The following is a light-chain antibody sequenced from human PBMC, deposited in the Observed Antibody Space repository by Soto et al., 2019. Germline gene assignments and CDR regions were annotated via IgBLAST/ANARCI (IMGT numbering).Light chain of an antibody. CDR2: AAS. CDR1: QTITNY. CDR3: QQSYSSPWT. J-gene: IGKJ1*01. Sequence: DIQMTQSPSSLSASVGDRVTITCRASQTITNYLNWYQQKPWKAPKLLIYAASTLLSGVPSRFSGAGSGTDFTLTIDSLQPEDFATYYCQQSYSSPWTFGQGTKVEIK. V-gene: IGKV1-39*01.